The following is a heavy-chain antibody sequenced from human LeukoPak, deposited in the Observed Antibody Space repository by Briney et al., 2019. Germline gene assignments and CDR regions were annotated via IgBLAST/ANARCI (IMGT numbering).Heavy chain of an antibody. Sequence: GRSLRLSCAASGFTFSSYSMNWVRQAPGKGLEWVSSISSSSSYIYYADSVKGRFTISRDNAKNSLYLQMNSLRAEDTAVYYCARDHYGSGSQPDAFDIWGQGTMVTVSS. V-gene: IGHV3-21*01. D-gene: IGHD3-10*01. CDR1: GFTFSSYS. J-gene: IGHJ3*02. CDR2: ISSSSSYI. CDR3: ARDHYGSGSQPDAFDI.